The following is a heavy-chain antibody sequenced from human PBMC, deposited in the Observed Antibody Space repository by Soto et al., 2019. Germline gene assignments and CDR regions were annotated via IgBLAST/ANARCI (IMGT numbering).Heavy chain of an antibody. CDR3: ARLDSSGLTDAFDI. CDR2: IYYSGST. V-gene: IGHV4-59*08. J-gene: IGHJ3*02. CDR1: GGSISSYY. D-gene: IGHD6-19*01. Sequence: SETLSLTCTVSGGSISSYYLSWIRQPPGKGLEWIGYIYYSGSTNYNPSLKSRVTISVDTSKNQFSLKLSSVTAADTAVYYCARLDSSGLTDAFDIWGQGTMVTVSS.